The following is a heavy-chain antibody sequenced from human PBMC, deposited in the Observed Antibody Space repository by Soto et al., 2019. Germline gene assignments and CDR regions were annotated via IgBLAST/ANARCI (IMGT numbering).Heavy chain of an antibody. CDR2: ISGSGTTT. J-gene: IGHJ4*02. CDR1: GFTFSSHE. V-gene: IGHV3-48*03. Sequence: EVQLVESGGGSVQPGGSLRLSCAAAGFTFSSHEMNWVRQAPGKGLEWISYISGSGTTTYYADSVKGRFTISRDNAQNSLYLQMNSRRVEGTAVYYCARGGVDWGQGTLVTVSS. CDR3: ARGGVD. D-gene: IGHD2-8*01.